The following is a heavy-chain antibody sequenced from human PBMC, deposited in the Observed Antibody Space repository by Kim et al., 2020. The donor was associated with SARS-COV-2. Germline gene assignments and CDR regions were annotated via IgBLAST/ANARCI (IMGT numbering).Heavy chain of an antibody. V-gene: IGHV3-72*01. J-gene: IGHJ4*01. CDR2: IRKITNSYST. CDR1: GFTFSDHY. Sequence: GGSLRLSCAASGFTFSDHYMDWVRQAPGKGLEWVGRIRKITNSYSTEYAASVKGRFTISRDDSKSSMYLQMSSLKTEDTAVYYCARVDYSGTSFFFDYWG. CDR3: ARVDYSGTSFFFDY. D-gene: IGHD1-26*01.